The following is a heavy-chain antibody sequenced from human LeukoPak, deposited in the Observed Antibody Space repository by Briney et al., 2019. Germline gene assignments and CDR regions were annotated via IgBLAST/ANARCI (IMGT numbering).Heavy chain of an antibody. J-gene: IGHJ6*03. CDR1: GVTFSSYG. D-gene: IGHD6-6*01. V-gene: IGHV3-33*06. CDR2: IRYDGSNE. CDR3: AKDRRQLVMGVGYYYYMDA. Sequence: PGRSLRLSCAASGVTFSSYGMHWVRQAPGKGLEWVAVIRYDGSNENYADSVKGRFTISRDNSKNTLYLQMHSLRAEDTAVYYCAKDRRQLVMGVGYYYYMDAWGKGTTVTVSS.